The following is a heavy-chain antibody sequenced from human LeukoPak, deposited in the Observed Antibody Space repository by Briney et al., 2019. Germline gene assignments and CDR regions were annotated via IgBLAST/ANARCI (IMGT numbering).Heavy chain of an antibody. D-gene: IGHD3-10*01. CDR2: INPNTGGT. CDR1: GYTFTRFY. CDR3: AREADSNGSGRGDS. J-gene: IGHJ4*02. V-gene: IGHV1-2*02. Sequence: ASVKVSCKTSGYTFTRFYVHWVRQAPGHGLEWMGWINPNTGGTNFAQKFQGRVSMTTDTSITTAYMDLRSLTCDDTAVYYCAREADSNGSGRGDSWGEGTLVIVSS.